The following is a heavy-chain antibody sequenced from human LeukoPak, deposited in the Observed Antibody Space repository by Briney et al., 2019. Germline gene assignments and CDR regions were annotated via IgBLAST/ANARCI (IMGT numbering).Heavy chain of an antibody. CDR2: ISWNSGSI. Sequence: GGSLRLSYAASGFTFDDYAMHWVRQAPGKGLEWVSGISWNSGSIGYADSVKGRFTISRDNAKNSLYLQMNSLRAEDTALYYCAKDSSGHFEIDYWGQGTLVTVSS. CDR1: GFTFDDYA. D-gene: IGHD2/OR15-2a*01. V-gene: IGHV3-9*01. CDR3: AKDSSGHFEIDY. J-gene: IGHJ4*02.